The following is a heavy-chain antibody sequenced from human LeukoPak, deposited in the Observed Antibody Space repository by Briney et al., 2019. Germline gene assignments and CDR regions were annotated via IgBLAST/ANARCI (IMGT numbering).Heavy chain of an antibody. D-gene: IGHD2-15*01. CDR1: GYSFTSYW. CDR3: ARQEYCSGGSCYTWFDP. Sequence: GESLKISCKGSGYSFTSYWISWVRQMPGKGLEWMGIIYPADSDIRYSPSFQGQVTISADKSISTAYLQWSSLKASDTAMYYCARQEYCSGGSCYTWFDPWGQGTLVTVSS. J-gene: IGHJ5*02. CDR2: IYPADSDI. V-gene: IGHV5-51*01.